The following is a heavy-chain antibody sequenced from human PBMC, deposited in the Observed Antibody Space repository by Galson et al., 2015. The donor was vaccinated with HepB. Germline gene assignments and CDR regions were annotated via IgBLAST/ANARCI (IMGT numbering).Heavy chain of an antibody. D-gene: IGHD2-2*01. CDR1: GHTFSSYG. Sequence: SVRLACEASGHTFSSYGMHWVRQAPGQGLEWVAVISFDGSDKYYADSVKGRFTISRDNSKNTLFLQMNSLRADDTAVYYCARALGMYCGATSCFGGWFDPWGQGTLVTVSS. J-gene: IGHJ5*02. CDR2: ISFDGSDK. CDR3: ARALGMYCGATSCFGGWFDP. V-gene: IGHV3-30*03.